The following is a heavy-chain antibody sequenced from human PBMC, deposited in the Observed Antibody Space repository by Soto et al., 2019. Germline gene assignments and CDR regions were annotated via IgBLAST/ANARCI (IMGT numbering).Heavy chain of an antibody. V-gene: IGHV1-2*04. D-gene: IGHD2-2*01. CDR2: INPNSVGT. J-gene: IGHJ6*02. Sequence: QVQLVQSGAEVKKPGASVKVSCKASGYTFTGYYMHWVRQAPGQGLEWMGWINPNSVGTNYAQKFQGWVTMTRDTSISTAYMELIRLRSDDTDVYYCARDLGYCSSTSCYGVVYYYSGMDVWGQGTTVTVAS. CDR3: ARDLGYCSSTSCYGVVYYYSGMDV. CDR1: GYTFTGYY.